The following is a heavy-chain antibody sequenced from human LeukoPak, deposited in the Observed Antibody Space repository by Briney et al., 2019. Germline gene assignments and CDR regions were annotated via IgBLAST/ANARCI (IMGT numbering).Heavy chain of an antibody. V-gene: IGHV3-23*01. D-gene: IGHD3-16*01. CDR3: AKSRGISAGPSYYYYSLDV. CDR2: ITVNGERT. Sequence: PGGSLRLSCAASGFTYTNFGMSWVRQAPGKGLEWVSSITVNGERTDYADSVNGRFTISRDNSKDTLYLQMNSLRVEDTAVYFCAKSRGISAGPSYYYYSLDVWGRGTTVTVSS. CDR1: GFTYTNFG. J-gene: IGHJ6*02.